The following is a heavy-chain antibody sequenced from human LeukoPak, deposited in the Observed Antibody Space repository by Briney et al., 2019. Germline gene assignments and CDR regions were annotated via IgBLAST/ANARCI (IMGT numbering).Heavy chain of an antibody. Sequence: GGSLRLSCAASGFTFSSYSMNWVRQAPGKGLEWVSSISRSSSYIYYADSVKGRFTISRDNSKNTLYLQMNSLRAEDTAVYYCAKDRKYYDFWSGDDWGQGTLVTVSS. CDR3: AKDRKYYDFWSGDD. CDR1: GFTFSSYS. J-gene: IGHJ4*02. CDR2: ISRSSSYI. D-gene: IGHD3-3*01. V-gene: IGHV3-21*04.